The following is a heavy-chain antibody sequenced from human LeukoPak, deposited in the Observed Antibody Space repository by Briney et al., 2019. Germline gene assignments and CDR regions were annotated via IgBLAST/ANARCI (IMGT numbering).Heavy chain of an antibody. D-gene: IGHD5-24*01. CDR2: ISYDGSNK. Sequence: GGSLRLSCAASGFTFSSYAMHWARQAPGKGLEWVAVISYDGSNKYYADSVKGRFTISRDNSKNTLYLQMNSLRAEDTAVYYCARVGATMGYWDQGTLVTVSS. CDR3: ARVGATMGY. CDR1: GFTFSSYA. V-gene: IGHV3-30*04. J-gene: IGHJ4*02.